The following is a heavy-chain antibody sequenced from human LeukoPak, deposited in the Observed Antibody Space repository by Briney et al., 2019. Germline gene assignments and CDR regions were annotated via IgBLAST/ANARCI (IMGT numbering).Heavy chain of an antibody. CDR2: ISRSGSPI. Sequence: GGSLRLPCAASGFTFSSYEMNWVRQAPGKGLEWVSYISRSGSPIYYADSVKGRFTISRDNAKNSLYLQMNSLRAEDTAVYYCARDFDSSGYYRGCFDYWGQGTLVTVSS. J-gene: IGHJ4*02. CDR1: GFTFSSYE. D-gene: IGHD3-22*01. CDR3: ARDFDSSGYYRGCFDY. V-gene: IGHV3-48*03.